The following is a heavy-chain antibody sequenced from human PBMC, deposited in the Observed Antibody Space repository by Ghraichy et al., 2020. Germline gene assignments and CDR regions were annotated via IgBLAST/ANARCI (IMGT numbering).Heavy chain of an antibody. D-gene: IGHD3-22*01. Sequence: SETLSLTCTVSGGSISSSSYYWGWIRQPPGKGLEWLGSIYYSGSTYYNPSRKSRVTISVDTSKNQFSLKLSSVTAADTAVYYCARHPANYYDSSGYYRGHLDYWGQGTLVTVSS. CDR2: IYYSGST. V-gene: IGHV4-39*01. CDR1: GGSISSSSYY. CDR3: ARHPANYYDSSGYYRGHLDY. J-gene: IGHJ4*02.